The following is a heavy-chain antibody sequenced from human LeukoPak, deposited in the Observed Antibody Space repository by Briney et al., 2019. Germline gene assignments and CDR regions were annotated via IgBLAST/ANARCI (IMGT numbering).Heavy chain of an antibody. D-gene: IGHD1-26*01. Sequence: PGGSLRLSCAASGFTFSSYWMSWVRQAPGKGLEWVGNIKEDGSEKYYVDSVKGRFTISRDNAKNSLYLQMNSLRAEDTAVYYCAREITWEVPPIWGQGTMVTVSS. V-gene: IGHV3-7*01. CDR2: IKEDGSEK. CDR3: AREITWEVPPI. J-gene: IGHJ3*02. CDR1: GFTFSSYW.